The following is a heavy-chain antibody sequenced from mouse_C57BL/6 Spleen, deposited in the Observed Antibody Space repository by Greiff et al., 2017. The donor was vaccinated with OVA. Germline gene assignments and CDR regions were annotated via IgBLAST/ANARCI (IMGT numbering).Heavy chain of an antibody. Sequence: VQGVESGGGLVKPGGSLKLSCAASGFTFSSYTMSWVRQTPEKRLEWVATISGGGGNTYYPDSVKGRFTISRDNAKNTLYLQMSSLRSEDTALYYCARRYYGSSYWYFDVWGTGTTVTVSS. J-gene: IGHJ1*03. CDR1: GFTFSSYT. V-gene: IGHV5-9*04. CDR3: ARRYYGSSYWYFDV. D-gene: IGHD1-1*01. CDR2: ISGGGGNT.